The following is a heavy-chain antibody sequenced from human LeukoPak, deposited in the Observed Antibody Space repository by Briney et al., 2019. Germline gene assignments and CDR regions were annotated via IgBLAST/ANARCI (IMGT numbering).Heavy chain of an antibody. CDR2: MNPNSGNT. CDR1: GYTFTSYD. D-gene: IGHD3-22*01. Sequence: ASVKVSCKASGYTFTSYDINWVRQATGQGLEWMGWMNPNSGNTGYVQKFQGRVTMTRNTSISTAYMELSSLRSEDTAVYYCYISSGYYEFAFDIWGQGTMVTVSS. J-gene: IGHJ3*02. CDR3: YISSGYYEFAFDI. V-gene: IGHV1-8*01.